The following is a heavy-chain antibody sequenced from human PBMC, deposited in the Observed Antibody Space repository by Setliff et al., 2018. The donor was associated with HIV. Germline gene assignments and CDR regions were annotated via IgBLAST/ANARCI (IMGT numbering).Heavy chain of an antibody. J-gene: IGHJ4*02. Sequence: PSETLSLTCTVSGGSISSYYWSWIRQPPGKGLEWIGHIYTSGSTNYNPSLKSRVTISVDTSRNQLSLKLTSVTAADTAVYYCAKARRVADFDYWGQGTLVTVSS. V-gene: IGHV4-4*08. D-gene: IGHD2-15*01. CDR1: GGSISSYY. CDR2: IYTSGST. CDR3: AKARRVADFDY.